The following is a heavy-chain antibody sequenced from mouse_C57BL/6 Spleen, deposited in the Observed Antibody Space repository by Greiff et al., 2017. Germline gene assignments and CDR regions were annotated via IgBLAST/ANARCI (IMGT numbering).Heavy chain of an antibody. D-gene: IGHD2-5*01. CDR1: GYSITSGYY. Sequence: EVKLMESGPGLVKPSQSLSLTCSVTGYSITSGYYWNWIRQFPGNKLEWMGYISYDGSNNYNPSLKNRISITRDTSKNQFFLKLNSVTTEDTATYYCASYSNYDYAMDYWGQGTSVTVSS. V-gene: IGHV3-6*01. J-gene: IGHJ4*01. CDR3: ASYSNYDYAMDY. CDR2: ISYDGSN.